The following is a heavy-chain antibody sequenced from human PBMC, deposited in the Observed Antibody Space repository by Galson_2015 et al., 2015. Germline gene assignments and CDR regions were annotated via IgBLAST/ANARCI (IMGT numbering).Heavy chain of an antibody. D-gene: IGHD5-18*01. CDR2: ISAYNGNT. V-gene: IGHV1-18*04. CDR3: ARVDPDTSISRPIDY. Sequence: SVKVSCKASGYTFTSYGISWVRQAPGQGLEWMGWISAYNGNTNYAQKFQGRVSMTTDTSTNTAYMELRSLRSDDTAVYYCARVDPDTSISRPIDYWGQGTLVTVSS. CDR1: GYTFTSYG. J-gene: IGHJ4*02.